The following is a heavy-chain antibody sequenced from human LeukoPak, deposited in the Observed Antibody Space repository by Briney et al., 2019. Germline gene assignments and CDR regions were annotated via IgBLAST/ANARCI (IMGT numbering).Heavy chain of an antibody. J-gene: IGHJ4*02. Sequence: SETLSPTCTVSGYSISSGYYWGWIRQPPGKGLEWIGSIYHSRSTYYNPSLKSRVTISVDTSKNQFSLKLSSVTAADTAVYYCARVRGSLYSSSWFDYWGQGTLVTVSS. CDR3: ARVRGSLYSSSWFDY. V-gene: IGHV4-38-2*02. D-gene: IGHD6-13*01. CDR1: GYSISSGYY. CDR2: IYHSRST.